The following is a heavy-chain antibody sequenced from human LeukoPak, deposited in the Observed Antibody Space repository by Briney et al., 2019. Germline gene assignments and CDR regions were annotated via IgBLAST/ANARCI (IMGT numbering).Heavy chain of an antibody. V-gene: IGHV3-74*01. CDR1: GFTFSSYW. D-gene: IGHD2-15*01. CDR3: AKEYVASDY. Sequence: GGSLRLSCAASGFTFSSYWMHWVRQAPGKGLVWVSRINSDGSSTRYTDSVKGRFTISRDNSKNTLYLQMNSLRAEDTAVYYCAKEYVASDYWGQGTLVTVSS. J-gene: IGHJ4*02. CDR2: INSDGSST.